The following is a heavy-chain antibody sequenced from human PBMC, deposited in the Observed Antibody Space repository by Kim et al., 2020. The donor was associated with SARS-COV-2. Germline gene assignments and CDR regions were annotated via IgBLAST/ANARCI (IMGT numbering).Heavy chain of an antibody. D-gene: IGHD3-22*01. J-gene: IGHJ6*04. CDR2: ISAYNGNT. V-gene: IGHV1-18*04. Sequence: ASVKVSCKASGYTFTSYGISWVRQAPGQGLEWMGWISAYNGNTNYAQKLQGRVTMTTDTSTSTAYMELRSLRSDDTAVYYCARDFRIVVVISYYYYGMVVWGEGATVTVSS. CDR1: GYTFTSYG. CDR3: ARDFRIVVVISYYYYGMVV.